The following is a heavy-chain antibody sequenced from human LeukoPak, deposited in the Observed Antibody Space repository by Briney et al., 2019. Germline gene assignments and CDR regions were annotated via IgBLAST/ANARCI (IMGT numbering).Heavy chain of an antibody. D-gene: IGHD6-13*01. V-gene: IGHV3-48*03. CDR3: ARSWSANYYYFYGMDV. CDR1: GFTFTSYE. CDR2: ISSSGSAI. Sequence: GGSLRLSCAASGFTFTSYEMSRVRQAPGKGLEWVSYISSSGSAIYYADSVKGRFTISRDNAKNSLYLQMNSLRAEDTAVYYCARSWSANYYYFYGMDVWGKGTTVTVSS. J-gene: IGHJ6*04.